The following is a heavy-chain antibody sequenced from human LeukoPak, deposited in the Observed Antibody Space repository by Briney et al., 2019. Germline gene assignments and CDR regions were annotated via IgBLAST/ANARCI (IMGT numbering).Heavy chain of an antibody. CDR1: GIAFSDSF. V-gene: IGHV3-7*01. CDR3: ARDFSYRQFDY. D-gene: IGHD2/OR15-2a*01. J-gene: IGHJ4*02. CDR2: ISPDGSGS. Sequence: PGGSLRLSCAASGIAFSDSFMAWVRQAPGKGLEWVAEISPDGSGSSYVDSVAGRFTISRDNSKNALYLRMNSLRVEETAVYYCARDFSYRQFDYWGLGTLVTVSS.